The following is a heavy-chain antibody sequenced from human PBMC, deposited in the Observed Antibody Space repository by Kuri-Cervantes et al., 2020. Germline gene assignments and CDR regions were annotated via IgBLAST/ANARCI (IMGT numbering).Heavy chain of an antibody. CDR2: ISGSSSTI. CDR3: ARDPYYHDIAATLNNDDY. V-gene: IGHV3-48*02. Sequence: GESLKISCAASGFTFSSYSMNWVRQAPGKGLEWVSYISGSSSTIYYADSVKGRFTISRDNAKNSLYLQMNSLRDEDPPVYYCARDPYYHDIAATLNNDDYWGQGTLVTVSS. CDR1: GFTFSSYS. J-gene: IGHJ4*02. D-gene: IGHD6-25*01.